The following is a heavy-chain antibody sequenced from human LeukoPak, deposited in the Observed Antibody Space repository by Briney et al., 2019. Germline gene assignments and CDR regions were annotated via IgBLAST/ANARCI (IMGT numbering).Heavy chain of an antibody. V-gene: IGHV3-23*01. CDR2: ISGNGVGT. CDR3: AKTPNKGDIRPDRDY. D-gene: IGHD2-15*01. Sequence: GGSLRLSCAASGFTFSSYAMNWVRQAPGKGLEWVSAISGNGVGTYYADSVKGRFTISRDNSKNTLYPQMNSLRAEDTAVYYCAKTPNKGDIRPDRDYWGQGTLVTVSS. CDR1: GFTFSSYA. J-gene: IGHJ4*02.